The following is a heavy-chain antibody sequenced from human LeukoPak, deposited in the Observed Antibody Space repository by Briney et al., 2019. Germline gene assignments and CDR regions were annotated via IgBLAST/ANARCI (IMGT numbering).Heavy chain of an antibody. CDR2: ISAYNGNT. D-gene: IGHD2-15*01. CDR1: GYTFTSYG. V-gene: IGHV1-18*01. CDR3: ARDRYAYCSGGSCYFSWFDP. J-gene: IGHJ5*02. Sequence: ASVKVSCKASGYTFTSYGISWVRQAPGQGLEWMGWISAYNGNTNYAQKLQGRVTMTTDTSTSTAYMELRSLRSDDTAVYYCARDRYAYCSGGSCYFSWFDPWGQGTLVTVSS.